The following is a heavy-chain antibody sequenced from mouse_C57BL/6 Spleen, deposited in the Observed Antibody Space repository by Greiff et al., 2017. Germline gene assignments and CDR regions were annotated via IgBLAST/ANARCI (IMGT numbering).Heavy chain of an antibody. V-gene: IGHV6-3*01. Sequence: EVQLQESGGGLVQPGGSMKLSCVASGFTFSNYWMNWVRQSPEKGLEWVAQIRLKSDNYATHYAESVKGRFTISRDDSKSSVYLQMNNLRAEDTVSYYCTEGLLPFAYWGQGTLVTVSA. CDR1: GFTFSNYW. J-gene: IGHJ3*01. CDR2: IRLKSDNYAT. CDR3: TEGLLPFAY. D-gene: IGHD2-3*01.